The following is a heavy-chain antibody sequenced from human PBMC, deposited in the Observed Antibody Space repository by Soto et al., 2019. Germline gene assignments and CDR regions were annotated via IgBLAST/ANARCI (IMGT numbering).Heavy chain of an antibody. D-gene: IGHD3-22*01. Sequence: EVQLVESGGGLVQPGGSLRLSCAASGFTFDDYSLHWVRQAPGRGLEWVSGISWHSGSIDYADSVKGRFTISRDNAKNFLYLEMISPRPDDRALYYCAIGYLGVVACYFWYCGKGSMVSVS. V-gene: IGHV3-9*01. CDR3: AIGYLGVVACYFWY. CDR1: GFTFDDYS. CDR2: ISWHSGSI. J-gene: IGHJ4*02.